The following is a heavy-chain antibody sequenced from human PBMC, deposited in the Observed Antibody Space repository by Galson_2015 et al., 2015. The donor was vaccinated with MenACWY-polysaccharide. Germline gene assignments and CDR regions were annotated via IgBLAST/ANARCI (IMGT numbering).Heavy chain of an antibody. CDR3: ARDSNWHCY. CDR1: GFTFRSYW. V-gene: IGHV3-74*01. CDR2: INPAGSII. J-gene: IGHJ4*02. Sequence: LRLSCAASGFTFRSYWMNWVRQGPGKGPVWVSRINPAGSIINYADSVKGRFTISRDNAKNTLYLQMNSLRGEDTAVYYCARDSNWHCYWGQGTLVTVSS. D-gene: IGHD5-24*01.